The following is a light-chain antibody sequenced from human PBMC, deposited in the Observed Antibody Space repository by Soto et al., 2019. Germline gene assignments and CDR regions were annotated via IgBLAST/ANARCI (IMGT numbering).Light chain of an antibody. CDR3: QQSYSTSVT. CDR1: QSISSY. CDR2: AAS. J-gene: IGKJ1*01. Sequence: DIQMTQSPSSLSASVGDRVTITCRASQSISSYLNWYQQKPGKDPKLLIYAASSLQSGVQSRFSGSGSGTDFTLTISSLQPEYFATYYCQQSYSTSVTFGQGTKVEIK. V-gene: IGKV1-39*01.